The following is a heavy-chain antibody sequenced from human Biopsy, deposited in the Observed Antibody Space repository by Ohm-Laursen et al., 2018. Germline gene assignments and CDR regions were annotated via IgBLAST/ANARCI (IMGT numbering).Heavy chain of an antibody. Sequence: TLSLTYNVSGGDINNYYWSWIRQPAGKGLEWIGRIYPGGSTNYNPSLKSRVTTSVDTSKKQLSLRLRSVTAADTAMYYCASVVLGPTNDAFDLWGQGTMVVVSS. CDR3: ASVVLGPTNDAFDL. CDR2: IYPGGST. J-gene: IGHJ3*01. CDR1: GGDINNYY. D-gene: IGHD3-22*01. V-gene: IGHV4-4*07.